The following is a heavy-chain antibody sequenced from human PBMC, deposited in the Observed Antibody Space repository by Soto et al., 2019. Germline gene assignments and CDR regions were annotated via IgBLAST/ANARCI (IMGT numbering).Heavy chain of an antibody. CDR3: ARGNYDYYMDV. J-gene: IGHJ6*03. Sequence: PSETLSLTCTVSGDSISSYYWTWIRQPPGKGLEWIGYISYSGSSNYNPSLKSRVTISVDTSKNQFSLKLSSVTAADTAVYYCARGNYDYYMDVWDKGTTVTVSS. V-gene: IGHV4-59*01. CDR1: GDSISSYY. CDR2: ISYSGSS.